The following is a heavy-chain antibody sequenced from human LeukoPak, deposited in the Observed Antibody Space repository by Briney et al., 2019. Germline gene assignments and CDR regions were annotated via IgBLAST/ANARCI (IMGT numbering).Heavy chain of an antibody. D-gene: IGHD3-10*01. CDR2: IRYDGSNK. CDR3: AKPRLWFGELLPHDAFDI. V-gene: IGHV3-30*02. CDR1: GFTFSSYG. J-gene: IGHJ3*02. Sequence: GGSLRLSCAASGFTFSSYGMHWVRQAPGRGLEWVAFIRYDGSNKYYADSVKGRFTISRDNSKNTLYLQMNSLRAEDTAVYYCAKPRLWFGELLPHDAFDIWGQGTMVTVSS.